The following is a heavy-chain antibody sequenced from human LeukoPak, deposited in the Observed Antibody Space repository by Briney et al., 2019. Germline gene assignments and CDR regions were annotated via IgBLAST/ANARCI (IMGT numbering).Heavy chain of an antibody. V-gene: IGHV3-66*01. CDR1: GFTVSSNY. Sequence: GGSLRLSCAASGFTVSSNYMSWVRQAPEKGLEWVSVIYSGGSTYYADSVKGRFTISRDNSKNTLYLQMNSLRAEDTAVYYCSKLSFYYYGMDVWGQGTTVTVSS. J-gene: IGHJ6*02. D-gene: IGHD5-18*01. CDR2: IYSGGST. CDR3: SKLSFYYYGMDV.